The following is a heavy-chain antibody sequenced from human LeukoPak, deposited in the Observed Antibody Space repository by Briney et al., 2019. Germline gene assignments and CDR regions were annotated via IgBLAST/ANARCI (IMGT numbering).Heavy chain of an antibody. D-gene: IGHD3-16*02. Sequence: ASVKVSCKASGYTFTNYAMNWVRQAPVQGLEWMGWIHPSTGNPTYAQGFTGRFVFSLDTSVSTTYLQINSLKAEDTAVYYCARAFQSLGGLSLPDYWGQGTLVTVSS. J-gene: IGHJ4*02. CDR2: IHPSTGNP. CDR1: GYTFTNYA. CDR3: ARAFQSLGGLSLPDY. V-gene: IGHV7-4-1*02.